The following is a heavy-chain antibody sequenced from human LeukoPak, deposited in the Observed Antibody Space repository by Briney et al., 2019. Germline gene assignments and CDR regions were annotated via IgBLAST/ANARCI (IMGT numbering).Heavy chain of an antibody. Sequence: GGSLRLSCAASGPTFSSYAMSWVRQAPGKGLEWVSSVNGSSYSAYYADSVKGRFTISRDNSKDTLFLQMSTLRVEDTAVYYCAKVVSYSSGWFFHHWGQGTLVTVSS. CDR1: GPTFSSYA. CDR3: AKVVSYSSGWFFHH. V-gene: IGHV3-23*01. CDR2: VNGSSYSA. J-gene: IGHJ1*01. D-gene: IGHD6-19*01.